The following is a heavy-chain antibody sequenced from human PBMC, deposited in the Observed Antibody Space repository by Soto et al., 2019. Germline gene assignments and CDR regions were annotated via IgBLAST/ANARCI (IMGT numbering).Heavy chain of an antibody. J-gene: IGHJ5*02. CDR3: ARDIVVVPGAIQTPRGENWFDP. D-gene: IGHD2-2*01. CDR1: GGSISSSNW. CDR2: IYHSGST. Sequence: SETLSLTCAVSGGSISSSNWWSWVRQPPGKGLEWIGEIYHSGSTNYNPSLKSRVTISVDKSKNQFSLKLSSVTAADTAVYYRARDIVVVPGAIQTPRGENWFDPCAQGIQETFS. V-gene: IGHV4-4*02.